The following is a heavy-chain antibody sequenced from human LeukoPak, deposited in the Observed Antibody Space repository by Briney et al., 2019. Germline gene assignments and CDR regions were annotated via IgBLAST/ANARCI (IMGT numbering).Heavy chain of an antibody. CDR3: TRAPHPRCSSSGRYLDH. Sequence: GGSLRLSCSASGFTFRDYAMSWVRQAPGKGLEWVGFIQAKAYGGATKYAATVNGRFSISRDDSQSIAKLQMNALKTEDTAVYYCTRAPHPRCSSSGRYLDHWGQGTLVTVSS. D-gene: IGHD2-2*01. V-gene: IGHV3-49*04. CDR2: IQAKAYGGAT. CDR1: GFTFRDYA. J-gene: IGHJ4*02.